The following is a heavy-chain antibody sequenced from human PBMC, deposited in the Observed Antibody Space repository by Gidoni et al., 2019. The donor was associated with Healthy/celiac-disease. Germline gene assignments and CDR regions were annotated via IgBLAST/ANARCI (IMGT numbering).Heavy chain of an antibody. CDR2: IIPILGIA. CDR1: GGTFSSYA. D-gene: IGHD3-22*01. J-gene: IGHJ4*02. V-gene: IGHV1-69*04. CDR3: ARGGYYDSSGYEVHFDY. Sequence: QVQLVQSGAEVKKPGSSVKVSCKASGGTFSSYAISWVRQAPGQGLEWMGRIIPILGIANYAQKFQGRVTITADKSTSTAYMELSSLRSEDTAVYYCARGGYYDSSGYEVHFDYWGQGTLVTVSS.